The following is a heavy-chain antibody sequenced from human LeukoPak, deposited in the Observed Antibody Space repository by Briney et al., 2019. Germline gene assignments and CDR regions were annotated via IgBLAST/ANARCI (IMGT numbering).Heavy chain of an antibody. D-gene: IGHD2-15*01. CDR1: GGTFSSYA. J-gene: IGHJ4*02. Sequence: SGKVSCKASGGTFSSYAISWVRQAPGQGLEWMGGFIPIFGTANYAQKFQGRVTITTDESTSTAYMELSSLRSEDTAVYYCARDPGFCSGGTCYPAYFDYWGQGTLVTVSS. CDR2: FIPIFGTA. CDR3: ARDPGFCSGGTCYPAYFDY. V-gene: IGHV1-69*05.